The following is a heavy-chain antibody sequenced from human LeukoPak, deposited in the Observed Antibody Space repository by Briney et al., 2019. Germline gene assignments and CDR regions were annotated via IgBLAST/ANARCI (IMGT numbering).Heavy chain of an antibody. CDR2: IDNGGSTT. CDR3: ARDAFGVDKSPF. V-gene: IGHV3-74*01. CDR1: GFTFSSNW. J-gene: IGHJ4*02. Sequence: QPGGSLRLSCAASGFTFSSNWMHWVRQAPGKGLVWVSRIDNGGSTTNYADSVKGRFTISRDNAKNTLYLQMNSLRDEDTAVYYCARDAFGVDKSPFWGQGTLVTVSS. D-gene: IGHD3-3*01.